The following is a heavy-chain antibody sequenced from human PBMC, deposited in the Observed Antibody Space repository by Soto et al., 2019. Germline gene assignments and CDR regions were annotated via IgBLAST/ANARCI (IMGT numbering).Heavy chain of an antibody. Sequence: QLQLQESGPGLVKPSEALFLTCSVSGGSISSSSYYWGWIRQPPGKGLEWIGSIYYSGSTYYSPSLKSRVTISIDKSTNQFSLKLSSLTAADTAVYYCARLEGLATISYYFDFWGQGTLVTVSS. CDR2: IYYSGST. CDR3: ARLEGLATISYYFDF. D-gene: IGHD3-9*01. V-gene: IGHV4-39*01. CDR1: GGSISSSSYY. J-gene: IGHJ4*02.